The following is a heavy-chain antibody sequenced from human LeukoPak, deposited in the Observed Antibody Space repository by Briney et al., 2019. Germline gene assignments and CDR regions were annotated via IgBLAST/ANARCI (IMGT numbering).Heavy chain of an antibody. V-gene: IGHV1-18*01. J-gene: IGHJ4*02. Sequence: ASVKVSCKASGYTFTSYGITWLRPAPGQGLEWVGWVSSYNGNTNHAQKFQGRVTMTTDTSTSTVYMELRSLRSDDTAVYYCARDLPYSSSWESIDYWGQGTLVTVSS. CDR2: VSSYNGNT. CDR3: ARDLPYSSSWESIDY. CDR1: GYTFTSYG. D-gene: IGHD6-13*01.